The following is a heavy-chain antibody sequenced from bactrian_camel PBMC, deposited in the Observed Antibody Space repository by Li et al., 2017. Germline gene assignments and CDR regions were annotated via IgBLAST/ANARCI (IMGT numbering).Heavy chain of an antibody. CDR3: QSRCFRDGNWRLV. CDR2: ISPDGTT. Sequence: HVQLVESGGGSVQTGGSLRLSCTAPGFTSFACSMDWYRQAEGKQREWVSAISPDGTTKLADSIKGRFTISQDKDKDTVYLQLNSATPEDTAMYSCQSRCFRDGNWRLVRGKGTQVTVS. J-gene: IGHJ4*01. V-gene: IGHV3S53*01. D-gene: IGHD8*01. CDR1: GFTSFACS.